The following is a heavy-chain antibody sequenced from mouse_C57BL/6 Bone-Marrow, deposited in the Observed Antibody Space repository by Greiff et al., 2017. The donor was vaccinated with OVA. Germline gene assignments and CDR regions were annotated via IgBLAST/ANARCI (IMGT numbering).Heavy chain of an antibody. CDR3: ARRDGYDYTWFAY. D-gene: IGHD2-4*01. CDR1: GYTFTDYN. CDR2: INPNNGGT. Sequence: EVQLQQSGPELVKPGASVKMSCKASGYTFTDYNMHWVKQSHGKSLEWIGYINPNNGGTSYNQKFKGKATLTVNKSSSPAYMELRSLTSEDSAVYYCARRDGYDYTWFAYWGQGTLVTVSA. V-gene: IGHV1-22*01. J-gene: IGHJ3*01.